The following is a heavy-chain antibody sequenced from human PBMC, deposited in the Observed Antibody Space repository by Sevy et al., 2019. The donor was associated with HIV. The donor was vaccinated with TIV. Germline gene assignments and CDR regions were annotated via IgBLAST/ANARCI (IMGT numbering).Heavy chain of an antibody. CDR3: ARGKDVSGTFDI. J-gene: IGHJ3*02. CDR2: LTHSGNT. CDR1: GESFSGYS. V-gene: IGHV4-34*01. Sequence: SETLSLTCAVYGESFSGYSWSWIRQSPERGLEWIGELTHSGNTNYISSLKSRVTISKATSNNQFSLKLNSVSAADTAVYYCARGKDVSGTFDIWGQGTGVTVSS.